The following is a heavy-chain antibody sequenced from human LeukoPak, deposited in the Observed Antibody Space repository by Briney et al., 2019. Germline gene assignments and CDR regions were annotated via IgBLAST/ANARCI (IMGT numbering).Heavy chain of an antibody. J-gene: IGHJ3*02. CDR3: ARVSTVVTPASAFDI. Sequence: SVKVSCKASGGTFSSYAISWVRQAPGQGLEWMGGIIPIFGTANYAQKFQGRVTITADKSTSTAYMELSSLRSEDTAVYYYARVSTVVTPASAFDIWGQGTMVTVSS. V-gene: IGHV1-69*06. CDR2: IIPIFGTA. D-gene: IGHD4-23*01. CDR1: GGTFSSYA.